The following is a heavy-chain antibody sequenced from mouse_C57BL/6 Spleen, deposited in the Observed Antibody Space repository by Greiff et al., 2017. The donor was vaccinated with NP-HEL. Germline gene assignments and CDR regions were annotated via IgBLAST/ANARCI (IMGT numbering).Heavy chain of an antibody. CDR3: ARETRRCYAMDY. J-gene: IGHJ4*01. CDR2: ISDGGSYT. V-gene: IGHV5-4*01. Sequence: EVQLVESGGGLVKPGGSLKLSCAASGFTFSSYAMSWVRQTPEKRLEWVATISDGGSYTYYPDNVKGRFTISRDNAKNNLYLQMSHLKSEDTAMYYCARETRRCYAMDYWGQGTSVTVSS. CDR1: GFTFSSYA.